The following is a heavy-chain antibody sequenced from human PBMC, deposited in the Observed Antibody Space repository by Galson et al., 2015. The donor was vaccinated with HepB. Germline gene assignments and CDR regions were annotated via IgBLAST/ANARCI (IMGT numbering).Heavy chain of an antibody. CDR2: INPDGREK. D-gene: IGHD3-10*01. Sequence: SLRLSCAASEFTFSSYWMNWVRQAPGKGLEWVANINPDGREKYYVASLKGRFPISIDNAKNSLYLQMDSLRAEDTAVYDCARRISLVRGIITKPDYYYGMDVWGQGTTVTVAS. J-gene: IGHJ6*02. CDR3: ARRISLVRGIITKPDYYYGMDV. V-gene: IGHV3-7*03. CDR1: EFTFSSYW.